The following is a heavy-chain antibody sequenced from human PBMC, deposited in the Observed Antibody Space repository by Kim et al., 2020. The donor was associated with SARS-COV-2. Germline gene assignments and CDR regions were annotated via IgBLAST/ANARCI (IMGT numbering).Heavy chain of an antibody. CDR2: IYSGGST. J-gene: IGHJ4*02. V-gene: IGHV3-53*01. CDR3: ASTPPSGMGDY. Sequence: GGSLRLSCAASGFTVSSNYMSWVRQAPGKGLEWVSVIYSGGSTYYADSVKGRFTISRDNSKNTLYLQMNSLRAEDTAVYYCASTPPSGMGDYWGQGTLVTVSS. CDR1: GFTVSSNY. D-gene: IGHD6-13*01.